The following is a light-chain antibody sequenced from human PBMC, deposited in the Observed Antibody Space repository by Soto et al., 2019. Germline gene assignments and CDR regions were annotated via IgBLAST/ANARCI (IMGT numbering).Light chain of an antibody. CDR2: INSDGSH. V-gene: IGLV4-69*01. CDR3: QSLGTGIQA. CDR1: SGHSTYA. J-gene: IGLJ3*02. Sequence: QAVVTQSPSVSASLGASVKLTCTLSSGHSTYAIAWHQQQPEKGPRFLMKINSDGSHSKGDGFFDRFSGSGSGAERHLPISSLQSEDEADYYCQSLGTGIQAFGGGTKLTVL.